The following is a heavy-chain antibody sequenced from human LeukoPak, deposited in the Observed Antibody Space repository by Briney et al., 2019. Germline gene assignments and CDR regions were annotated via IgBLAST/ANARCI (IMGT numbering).Heavy chain of an antibody. CDR3: ARNDYYYYYMDV. J-gene: IGHJ6*03. CDR2: MNPNSGNT. V-gene: IGHV1-8*01. CDR1: GYTFTSYD. Sequence: GASVKVSCKASGYTFTSYDINWVRQATGQGLEWMGWMNPNSGNTGYAQKFRGRVTMTRNTSISTAYMELSSLRSEDTAVYYCARNDYYYYYMDVWGKGTTVTVSS.